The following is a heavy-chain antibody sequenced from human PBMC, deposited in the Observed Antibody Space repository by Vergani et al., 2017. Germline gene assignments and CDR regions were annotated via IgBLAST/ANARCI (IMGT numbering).Heavy chain of an antibody. CDR3: AKDLNYDILTGYYRS. CDR2: ISGSGGST. J-gene: IGHJ5*02. Sequence: EVQLLESGGGLVQPGGSLRLSCAASGFPFSSYAMSWVRQAPGKGLEWVSAISGSGGSTYYADSVKGRFTISRDNSKNTLYLQMNSLRAEDTAVYYCAKDLNYDILTGYYRSWGQGTLVTVSS. D-gene: IGHD3-9*01. CDR1: GFPFSSYA. V-gene: IGHV3-23*01.